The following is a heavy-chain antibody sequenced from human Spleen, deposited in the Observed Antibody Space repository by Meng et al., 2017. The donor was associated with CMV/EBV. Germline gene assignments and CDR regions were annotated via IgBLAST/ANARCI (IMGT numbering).Heavy chain of an antibody. CDR2: IKEDGSEK. CDR1: GFTFNKFW. V-gene: IGHV3-7*01. D-gene: IGHD5-18*01. CDR3: ARDKSIYSYGYLDYYYGMDV. Sequence: GESLKISCVVSGFTFNKFWMTWVRQAPGKGLEWVANIKEDGSEKNYVDSVKGRFTISRDNAKNSLYLQMNSLRAEDTALYYCARDKSIYSYGYLDYYYGMDVWGQGTTVTVS. J-gene: IGHJ6*02.